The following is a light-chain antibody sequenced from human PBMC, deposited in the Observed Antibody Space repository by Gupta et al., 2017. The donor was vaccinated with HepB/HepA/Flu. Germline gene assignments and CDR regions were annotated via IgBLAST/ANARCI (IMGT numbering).Light chain of an antibody. V-gene: IGLV2-23*02. J-gene: IGLJ2*01. CDR2: EVT. CDR3: CSYTGSGALV. CDR1: VGSYNF. Sequence: QSALTQPASVSGSPGQSITISCTGVGSYNFVSWYQQYPGKAPKLIISEVTKRPSGVSDRFSGSKFGNTASLKISGLQAEDEANYHCCSYTGSGALVFGGGTKVTVL.